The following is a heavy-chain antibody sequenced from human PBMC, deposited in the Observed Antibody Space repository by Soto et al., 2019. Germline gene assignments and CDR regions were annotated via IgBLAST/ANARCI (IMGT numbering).Heavy chain of an antibody. V-gene: IGHV3-7*03. J-gene: IGHJ4*02. CDR1: GFTFSSYW. CDR2: IKQDGSEK. CDR3: ARGEATYSSSTSIDY. Sequence: PGGSLRLSCAASGFTFSSYWMSWVRQAPGKGLEWVANIKQDGSEKYYVDSVKGRFTISRDNAKNSLYLQMNSLRAEDTAVYYCARGEATYSSSTSIDYWGQGTLVTVSS. D-gene: IGHD6-13*01.